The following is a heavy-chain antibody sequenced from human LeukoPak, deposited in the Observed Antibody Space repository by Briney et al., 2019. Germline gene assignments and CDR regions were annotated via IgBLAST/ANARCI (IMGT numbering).Heavy chain of an antibody. Sequence: GGSLRLSCAASGFTFSSYSMNWVRQAPGKGLEWVSSISSSSSYICYADSVKGRFTISRDNAKNSLYLQMNSLRAEDTAVYYCARVRGYDSSGYSNWGQGTLVTVSS. J-gene: IGHJ4*02. CDR1: GFTFSSYS. CDR3: ARVRGYDSSGYSN. D-gene: IGHD3-22*01. V-gene: IGHV3-21*01. CDR2: ISSSSSYI.